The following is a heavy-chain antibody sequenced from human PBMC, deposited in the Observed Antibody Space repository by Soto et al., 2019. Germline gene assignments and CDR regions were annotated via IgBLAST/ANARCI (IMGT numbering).Heavy chain of an antibody. V-gene: IGHV3-23*01. CDR1: GFTFSSYA. CDR2: ISGSGGST. Sequence: GGSLRLSCAASGFTFSSYAMSWVRQAPGKGLEWVSAISGSGGSTYYADSVKGRFTISRDNSKNTLYLQMNSLRAEDTAVYYCAKRRYYDFWSGSWFDPWGQGTLVTVSS. D-gene: IGHD3-3*01. CDR3: AKRRYYDFWSGSWFDP. J-gene: IGHJ5*02.